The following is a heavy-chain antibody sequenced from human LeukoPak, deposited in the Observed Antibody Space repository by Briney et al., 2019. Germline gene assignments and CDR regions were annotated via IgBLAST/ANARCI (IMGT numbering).Heavy chain of an antibody. CDR2: IVGSSSTI. J-gene: IGHJ4*02. D-gene: IGHD3-10*01. CDR3: ARDRGFLRNFDY. CDR1: GFTFTSYS. V-gene: IGHV3-48*01. Sequence: GGSLRLSCAASGFTFTSYSMNWVRQAPGKGLEWVSYIVGSSSTIYYADSVKGRFTISRDNAKNSLYLQMNSLRAEDTAVYYCARDRGFLRNFDYWGQGTLVTVSS.